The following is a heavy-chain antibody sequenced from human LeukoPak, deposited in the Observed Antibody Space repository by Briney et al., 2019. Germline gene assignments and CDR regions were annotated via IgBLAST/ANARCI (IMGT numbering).Heavy chain of an antibody. CDR2: ISSSGDTI. Sequence: GGSLRLSCTASGFTFSSYYMNWVRQAPGKGLEWVSYISSSGDTINYADSVKGRFFISRDNAKNSLFLQMNSLGAEDTAVYYCASLMARGVIWIDYWGQGTLVTISS. D-gene: IGHD3-10*01. J-gene: IGHJ4*02. CDR3: ASLMARGVIWIDY. CDR1: GFTFSSYY. V-gene: IGHV3-48*01.